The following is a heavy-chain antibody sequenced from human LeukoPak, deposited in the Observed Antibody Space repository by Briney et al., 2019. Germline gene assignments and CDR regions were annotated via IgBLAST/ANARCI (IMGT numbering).Heavy chain of an antibody. CDR1: GGSINSFY. D-gene: IGHD4-17*01. V-gene: IGHV4-59*08. Sequence: SETLSLTCTVSGGSINSFYWSWIRQPPGKGLEWIGYIYYSGTTNYNPSLESRVTMSVDTSKNQFSLNLTSVTAADTAVYYCARQATVTTRRYAFDVWGQGTMVIVSS. CDR2: IYYSGTT. CDR3: ARQATVTTRRYAFDV. J-gene: IGHJ3*01.